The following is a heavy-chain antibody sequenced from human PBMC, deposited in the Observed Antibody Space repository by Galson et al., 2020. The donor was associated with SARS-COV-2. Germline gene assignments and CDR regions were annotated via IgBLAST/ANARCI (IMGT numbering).Heavy chain of an antibody. CDR3: ARAEEGIVVVPAAIGRDYYYYMDV. J-gene: IGHJ6*03. Sequence: ASVKVSCKASGYTFTCYAMNWVRQAPGQGLEWMGWINTNTGNPTYAQGFTGRFVFSLDTSVSTAYLQISSLKAEDTAVYYCARAEEGIVVVPAAIGRDYYYYMDVWGKGTTVTVSS. D-gene: IGHD2-2*01. CDR2: INTNTGNP. V-gene: IGHV7-4-1*02. CDR1: GYTFTCYA.